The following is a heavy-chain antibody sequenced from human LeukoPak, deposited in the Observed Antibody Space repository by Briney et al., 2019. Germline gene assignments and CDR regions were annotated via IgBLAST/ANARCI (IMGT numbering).Heavy chain of an antibody. CDR3: TKDSQGFYGGYWCGTYGMDV. CDR2: ICDNI. D-gene: IGHD2-8*01. CDR1: GFSFNTFA. J-gene: IGHJ6*02. Sequence: GGSLRLSCVASGFSFNTFAMTWVRQAPGKGLEWVSTICDNIHYADSVRGRFTISRDDSTKTVFLQMNNLTPEDAATYYCTKDSQGFYGGYWCGTYGMDVWGQGTTVTVSS. V-gene: IGHV3-23*01.